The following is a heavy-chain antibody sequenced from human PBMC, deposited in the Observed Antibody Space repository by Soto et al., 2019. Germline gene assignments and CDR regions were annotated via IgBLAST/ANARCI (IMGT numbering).Heavy chain of an antibody. CDR1: GYTFTSYG. CDR3: ARDQDDILTGYSTRYYYYGMDV. Sequence: QVQLVQSGAEVKKPGASVKVSCKASGYTFTSYGISWVRQAPGQGLEWMGWISAYNGNTNYAQKLQGRVTMTTDTSTSTAYMELRSLRSDDTAVYYCARDQDDILTGYSTRYYYYGMDVWGQGTTVTVSS. CDR2: ISAYNGNT. J-gene: IGHJ6*02. D-gene: IGHD3-9*01. V-gene: IGHV1-18*01.